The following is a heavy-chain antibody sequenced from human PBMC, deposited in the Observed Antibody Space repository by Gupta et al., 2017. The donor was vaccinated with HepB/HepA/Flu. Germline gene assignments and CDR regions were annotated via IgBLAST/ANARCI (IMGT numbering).Heavy chain of an antibody. Sequence: EAQLLESGGDWVQPGGSLGLSCDATGFSFRHYVMTWVRQAPGRGLEWVASISNSGGSGYYADSVKGRFTISRDNSRKTVNVQMNSLRVEDTAVYYCAKVGAGASYYYYGMDVWGQGTTVTVSS. J-gene: IGHJ6*02. CDR3: AKVGAGASYYYYGMDV. V-gene: IGHV3-23*01. CDR1: GFSFRHYV. CDR2: ISNSGGSG. D-gene: IGHD3-10*01.